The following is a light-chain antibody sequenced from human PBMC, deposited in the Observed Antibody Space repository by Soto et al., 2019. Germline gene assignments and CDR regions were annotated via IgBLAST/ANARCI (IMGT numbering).Light chain of an antibody. Sequence: DIQMTQSPSSLSASVGDRVTITCQASQDISTYLNWYQQKPGKAPKLLIYDASNLETGVPSRFSGSGSGTDFTFTISSLQTEDIATYYCQQFEDFPRAIIFGQGTRLDLK. CDR1: QDISTY. CDR3: QQFEDFPRAII. J-gene: IGKJ5*01. CDR2: DAS. V-gene: IGKV1-33*01.